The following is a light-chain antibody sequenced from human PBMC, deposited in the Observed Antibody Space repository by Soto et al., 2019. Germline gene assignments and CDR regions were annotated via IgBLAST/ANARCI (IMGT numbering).Light chain of an antibody. Sequence: DIHMTQSPSSLSASVGDRVTITCQASEDISNYLNWYQQKPGKAPKLLIYDASNLETGVPPRFSGSGSGTHFTFTISSLQPEDFASYYCQQYLSYPLNFGGGTKVEIK. CDR1: EDISNY. V-gene: IGKV1-33*01. CDR3: QQYLSYPLN. CDR2: DAS. J-gene: IGKJ4*01.